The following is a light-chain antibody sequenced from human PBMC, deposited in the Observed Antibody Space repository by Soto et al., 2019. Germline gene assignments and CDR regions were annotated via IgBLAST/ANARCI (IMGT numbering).Light chain of an antibody. CDR1: QTISSC. CDR3: QHYNSYSEA. J-gene: IGKJ1*01. Sequence: DIQMTQSPSTLSGSVGYRVTTIRRRSQTISSCLAWYQQKPGKAPKLLIYKASTLKSGVPSRFSGSGSGTEFTLTISSLQPDDFATYYCQHYNSYSEAFGKGTKVDIK. V-gene: IGKV1-5*03. CDR2: KAS.